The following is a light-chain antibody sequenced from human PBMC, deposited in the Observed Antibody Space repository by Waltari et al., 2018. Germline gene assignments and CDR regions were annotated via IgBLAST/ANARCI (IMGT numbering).Light chain of an antibody. Sequence: QSALTQPASVSGSPGQSIPISCTGPSSDVGGYNYVSWYQQHPGKAPKLMIYEVSKRPSGVSNRFSGSKSGNMASLTISGLQAEDEADYYCSSYTSSSTLVFGGGTKLTVL. CDR2: EVS. V-gene: IGLV2-14*01. J-gene: IGLJ2*01. CDR1: SSDVGGYNY. CDR3: SSYTSSSTLV.